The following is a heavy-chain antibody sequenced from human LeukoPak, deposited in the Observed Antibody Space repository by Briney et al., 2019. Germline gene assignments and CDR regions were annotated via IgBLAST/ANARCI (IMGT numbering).Heavy chain of an antibody. CDR2: ISGSGGST. CDR1: AFTFSRYA. V-gene: IGHV3-23*01. Sequence: GGSLRLSCAASAFTFSRYAMSWVRQAPGKGLEWVSTISGSGGSTYYADSVKGRFTISRDNSESTLYLQMDSLRAEDTAVYYCAKCLGGSYSPPDYWGQGTLVTVSS. D-gene: IGHD1-26*01. CDR3: AKCLGGSYSPPDY. J-gene: IGHJ4*02.